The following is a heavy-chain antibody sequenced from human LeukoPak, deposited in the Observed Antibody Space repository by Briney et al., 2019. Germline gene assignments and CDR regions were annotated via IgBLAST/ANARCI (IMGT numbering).Heavy chain of an antibody. CDR2: ISGSGEST. V-gene: IGHV3-23*01. J-gene: IGHJ5*02. D-gene: IGHD3-16*01. Sequence: PEGSLRLSCAASGFTFSSYAMTWVRQAPGKGLEWVSGISGSGESTYYADSVKGRFTISRDNSKNTLYLQMNSLRAEDTAVYYCAKDATRWGSPVNWFDPWGQGTLVTVSS. CDR3: AKDATRWGSPVNWFDP. CDR1: GFTFSSYA.